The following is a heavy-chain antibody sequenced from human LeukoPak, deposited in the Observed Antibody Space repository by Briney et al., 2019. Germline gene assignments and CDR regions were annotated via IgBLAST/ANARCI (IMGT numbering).Heavy chain of an antibody. Sequence: GGSLRLSCVASGFTFSSYAVSWVRQTPGKGLEWVSAISGSGGSTYYADSVRGRFTISRDNSKNTLFLQMNSLRAEDTAPYYCAKSVAIYFYYGLDVWGQGTTVTVSS. D-gene: IGHD3-3*01. CDR2: ISGSGGST. CDR1: GFTFSSYA. J-gene: IGHJ6*02. CDR3: AKSVAIYFYYGLDV. V-gene: IGHV3-23*01.